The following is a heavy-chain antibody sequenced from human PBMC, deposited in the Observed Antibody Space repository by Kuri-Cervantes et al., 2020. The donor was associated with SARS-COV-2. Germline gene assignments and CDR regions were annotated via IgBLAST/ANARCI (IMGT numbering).Heavy chain of an antibody. J-gene: IGHJ6*02. CDR3: AKGDYCSSTSCYSYYYYYGMDV. V-gene: IGHV3-23*01. D-gene: IGHD2-2*01. CDR1: GFTFSSYA. CDR2: ISGSGGST. Sequence: GGSLRLSCSASGFTFSSYAMSWVRQAPGKGLEWVPAISGSGGSTYYADSVKGRFTISRDNSKNTLYLQMNGLRAEDTAVYYCAKGDYCSSTSCYSYYYYYGMDVWGQGTTVTVSS.